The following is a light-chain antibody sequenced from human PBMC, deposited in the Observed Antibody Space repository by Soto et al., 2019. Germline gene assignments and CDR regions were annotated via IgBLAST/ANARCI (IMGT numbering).Light chain of an antibody. CDR2: GAS. J-gene: IGKJ1*01. CDR3: QQYDSSPWT. CDR1: QSVRSSF. Sequence: ESVLTQSPGTLSLSPGGRATLSCRASQSVRSSFLAWYQLKPGQAPRLLIYGASSRATGIPDRFSGSGSGTDFTLTISRLEPEDFAVYYCQQYDSSPWTFGQGTKVEIK. V-gene: IGKV3-20*01.